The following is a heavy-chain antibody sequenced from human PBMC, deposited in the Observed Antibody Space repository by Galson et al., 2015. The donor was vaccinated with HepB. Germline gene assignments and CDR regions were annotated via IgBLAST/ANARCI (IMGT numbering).Heavy chain of an antibody. CDR3: ARPYYGGNVELYFQH. Sequence: SETLSLTCTVSGGSISRSSYYWGWIRQTPGKGLEWIGSMYYSGSSYYNPSLKSRVTISVDTSKYQFSLRLSSVTAADTAVYYCARPYYGGNVELYFQHWGQGTLVTVSS. J-gene: IGHJ1*01. D-gene: IGHD4-23*01. V-gene: IGHV4-39*01. CDR1: GGSISRSSYY. CDR2: MYYSGSS.